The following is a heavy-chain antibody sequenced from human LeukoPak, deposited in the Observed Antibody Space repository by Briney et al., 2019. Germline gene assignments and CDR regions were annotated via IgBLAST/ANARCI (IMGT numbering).Heavy chain of an antibody. V-gene: IGHV1-18*01. CDR3: ARCDYGGNRARPGLWIGFDY. J-gene: IGHJ4*02. CDR1: GYTFTSYG. CDR2: ISAYNGNT. Sequence: EASVKVSCKASGYTFTSYGISWVRQAPGQGLEWMGWISAYNGNTNYAQKLQGRVTMTTDTSTSTVYMELRSLRSDDTAVYYCARCDYGGNRARPGLWIGFDYWGQGTLVTVSS. D-gene: IGHD4-23*01.